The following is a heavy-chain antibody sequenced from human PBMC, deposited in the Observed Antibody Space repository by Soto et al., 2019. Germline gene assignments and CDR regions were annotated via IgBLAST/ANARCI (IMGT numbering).Heavy chain of an antibody. Sequence: HPGGSLRLSCAASGFTFSGSAMHWVRQASGKGLEWVGRIRSKANSYATAYAASVKGRFTISRDDSKNTAYLQMNSLKTEDTAVYYCTRQDLGVRGVTPYYYYYGMDVWGQGTTVTVSS. D-gene: IGHD3-10*01. J-gene: IGHJ6*02. V-gene: IGHV3-73*01. CDR1: GFTFSGSA. CDR3: TRQDLGVRGVTPYYYYYGMDV. CDR2: IRSKANSYAT.